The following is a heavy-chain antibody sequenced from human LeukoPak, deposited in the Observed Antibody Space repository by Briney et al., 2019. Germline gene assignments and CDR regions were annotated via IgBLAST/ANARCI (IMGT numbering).Heavy chain of an antibody. CDR3: ARDTVAVAGTFDY. Sequence: SVKVSCKASGGTFSSYAINWVRQAPGQGLEWRGGIIPIFGATTYAQRFQDRVTIIADESTSTAYMELSSLRSEDTAMYYCARDTVAVAGTFDYWGQGTLVTVSS. CDR2: IIPIFGAT. CDR1: GGTFSSYA. V-gene: IGHV1-69*01. D-gene: IGHD6-19*01. J-gene: IGHJ4*02.